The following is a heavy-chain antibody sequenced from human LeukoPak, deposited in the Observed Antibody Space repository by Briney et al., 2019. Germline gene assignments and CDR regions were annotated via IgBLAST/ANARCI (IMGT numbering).Heavy chain of an antibody. CDR2: IYYSGST. CDR1: GDSLSSGGYY. J-gene: IGHJ4*02. Sequence: PSETLSLTCTVSGDSLSSGGYYWSWIRQHPGNGLEWIGNIYYSGSTNYNPSLKSRVTISVDTSKNQFSLKLSSVTAADTAVYYCAGNTYYYGSGTDYWGQGTLVTVSS. V-gene: IGHV4-61*08. CDR3: AGNTYYYGSGTDY. D-gene: IGHD3-10*01.